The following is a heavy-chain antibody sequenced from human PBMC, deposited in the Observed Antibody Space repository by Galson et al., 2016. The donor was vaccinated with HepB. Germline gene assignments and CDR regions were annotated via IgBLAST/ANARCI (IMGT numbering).Heavy chain of an antibody. D-gene: IGHD3-22*01. CDR1: GGSMNSGGYY. CDR3: ARELYSYDSNGFYRFYY. V-gene: IGHV4-31*11. Sequence: TLSLTCAVSGGSMNSGGYYWSWIRQHPGRGLEYIGYIHYSGTTYYNPSLKSRLTMSVDASKNEFSLNLTSVTAGDAAVYFCARELYSYDSNGFYRFYYWGPGAQVTVSA. CDR2: IHYSGTT. J-gene: IGHJ4*02.